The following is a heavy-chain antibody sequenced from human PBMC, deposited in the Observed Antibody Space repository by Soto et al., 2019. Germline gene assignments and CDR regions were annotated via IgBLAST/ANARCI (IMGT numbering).Heavy chain of an antibody. CDR2: IYYSGST. CDR3: ARFYYYGSSGYHYGVFDY. D-gene: IGHD3-22*01. V-gene: IGHV4-30-4*01. CDR1: GGSISSGDYY. J-gene: IGHJ4*02. Sequence: PSETLSLTCTVSGGSISSGDYYWSWIRQPPGKGLEWIGYIYYSGSTYYNPSLKSRVTISVDTSKNQFSLKLSSVTAADTAVYYCARFYYYGSSGYHYGVFDYWGQGTLVTVSS.